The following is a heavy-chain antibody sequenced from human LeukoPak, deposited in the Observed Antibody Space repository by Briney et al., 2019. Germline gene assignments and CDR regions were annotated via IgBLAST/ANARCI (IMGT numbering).Heavy chain of an antibody. CDR2: TYYRSKWYN. V-gene: IGHV6-1*01. CDR3: ARDSGSSSGWRWLSPPYFQH. Sequence: SQTLSLTCAISGDSVSSNSAAWNWIRQSPSRGLEWLGRTYYRSKWYNDYAVSVKSRITINPDTSKNQFSLQLNSVTPEDTAVYYCARDSGSSSGWRWLSPPYFQHWGQGTLVTVSS. D-gene: IGHD6-19*01. CDR1: GDSVSSNSAA. J-gene: IGHJ1*01.